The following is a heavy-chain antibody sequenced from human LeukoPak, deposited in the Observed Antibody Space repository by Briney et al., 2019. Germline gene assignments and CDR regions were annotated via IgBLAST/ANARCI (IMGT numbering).Heavy chain of an antibody. V-gene: IGHV4-39*01. CDR2: IYYSGST. D-gene: IGHD2-21*02. CDR3: ARARSLVVVTLAAWFDP. CDR1: GGSISSSSYC. J-gene: IGHJ5*02. Sequence: SETLSLTCTVSGGSISSSSYCWGWIRQPPGKGLEWIGSIYYSGSTYYNPSLKSRVTISVDTSKNQFSLKLSSVTAADTAVYYCARARSLVVVTLAAWFDPWGQGTLVTVSS.